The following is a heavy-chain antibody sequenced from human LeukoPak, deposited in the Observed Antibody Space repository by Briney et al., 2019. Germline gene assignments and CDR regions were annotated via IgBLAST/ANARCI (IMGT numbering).Heavy chain of an antibody. CDR3: ARDRDYYDSSVLVYAFDI. Sequence: GASVKVSCKASGYTFTSYGISWVRQAPGQGLEWMGWISAYNGNTNYAQKLQGGVTMTTDTSTSTAYMELRSLRSDDTAVYYCARDRDYYDSSVLVYAFDIWGQGTMVTVSS. J-gene: IGHJ3*02. CDR1: GYTFTSYG. D-gene: IGHD3-22*01. CDR2: ISAYNGNT. V-gene: IGHV1-18*01.